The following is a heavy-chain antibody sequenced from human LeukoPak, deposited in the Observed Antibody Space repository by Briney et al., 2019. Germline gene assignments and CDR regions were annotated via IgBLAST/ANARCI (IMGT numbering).Heavy chain of an antibody. Sequence: GGSLRLSCAASGFTFSSYAMSWVRQAPGKGLGWVSAISGSGGSTYYADSVKGRFTISRDNSKNTLYLQTNSLRAEDTAVYYCAKDRRIAVLYDWGQGTLVTVSS. CDR3: AKDRRIAVLYD. V-gene: IGHV3-23*01. D-gene: IGHD6-19*01. CDR2: ISGSGGST. J-gene: IGHJ4*02. CDR1: GFTFSSYA.